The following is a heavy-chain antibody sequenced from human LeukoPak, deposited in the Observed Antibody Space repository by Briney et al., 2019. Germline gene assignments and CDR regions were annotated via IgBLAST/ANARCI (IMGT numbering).Heavy chain of an antibody. D-gene: IGHD3-16*01. CDR1: GGSISSSSYH. Sequence: SETLSLTCTVSGGSISSSSYHWGWIRRPPGKGLEWIGSIYYSGSTYYNPSLKRRVTVSVDTSKNQFSLKLSSVTAADTAVYYCVRGSTLRHYQYWGQGTLVTVSS. CDR3: VRGSTLRHYQY. J-gene: IGHJ4*02. V-gene: IGHV4-39*01. CDR2: IYYSGST.